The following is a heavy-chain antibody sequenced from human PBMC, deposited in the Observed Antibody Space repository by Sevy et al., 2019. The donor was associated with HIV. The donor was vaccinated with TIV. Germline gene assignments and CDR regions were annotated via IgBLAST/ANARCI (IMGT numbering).Heavy chain of an antibody. V-gene: IGHV3-23*01. J-gene: IGHJ4*02. CDR3: AKEVSEHNYSDY. D-gene: IGHD2-21*01. CDR2: IGGSADYT. Sequence: RGSLRLSCVTSGFTFSSYAMSWVRQTPGKGLEWVSAIGGSADYTYYANSVKGRFTISRDNSKNTLYLQMNGLRAEDTAVYYCAKEVSEHNYSDYWGQGTLVTVSS. CDR1: GFTFSSYA.